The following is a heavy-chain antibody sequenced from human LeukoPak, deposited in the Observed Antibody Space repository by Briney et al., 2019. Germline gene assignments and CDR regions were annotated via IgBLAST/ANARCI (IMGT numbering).Heavy chain of an antibody. CDR1: GFAFSCYA. CDR2: ISGSGGST. J-gene: IGHJ4*02. V-gene: IGHV3-23*01. Sequence: GGSLRLSCAASGFAFSCYAMSWVRQAPGKGLEWVSAISGSGGSTYYADSVKGRFTISRDNSKNTLYLQMNSLRAEDTAVYYCAKMAPGYSSGWYVGYWGQGTLVTVSS. CDR3: AKMAPGYSSGWYVGY. D-gene: IGHD6-19*01.